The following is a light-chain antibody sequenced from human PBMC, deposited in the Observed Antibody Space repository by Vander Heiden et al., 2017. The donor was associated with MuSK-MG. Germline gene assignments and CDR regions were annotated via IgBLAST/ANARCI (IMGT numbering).Light chain of an antibody. V-gene: IGKV3-20*01. J-gene: IGKJ4*01. CDR3: QQDGSSRST. CDR1: QSVSSSS. Sequence: EIVLTQSPGTLSLSPGERATLSCRASQSVSSSSLAWYQQKPGQAPTFLIYGASSRVTRIPDRSSGSGPGTDFTLTISRLEPEDFAVYYCQQDGSSRSTFGGGTKVEIK. CDR2: GAS.